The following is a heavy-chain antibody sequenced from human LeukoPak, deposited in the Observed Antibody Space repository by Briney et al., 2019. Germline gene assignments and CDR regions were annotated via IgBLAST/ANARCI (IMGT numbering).Heavy chain of an antibody. Sequence: ASVKVSCKAFGGSFISEAISGVRQAPGQGLEWMGGIIPIFGTANYAQKFQGRVTITTDESTSTAYMEVSSLRSEDTAVYYCGRKAGDCGGGSCYSIDYWGQGTLVTVSS. CDR1: GGSFISEA. D-gene: IGHD2-15*01. J-gene: IGHJ4*02. CDR2: IIPIFGTA. CDR3: GRKAGDCGGGSCYSIDY. V-gene: IGHV1-69*05.